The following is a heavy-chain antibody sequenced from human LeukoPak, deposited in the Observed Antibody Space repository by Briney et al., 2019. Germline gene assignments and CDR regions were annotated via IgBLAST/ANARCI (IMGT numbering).Heavy chain of an antibody. V-gene: IGHV4-34*01. CDR2: INHSGST. D-gene: IGHD6-13*01. J-gene: IGHJ6*02. CDR3: ARPNSNRIAAAGTDYYYGMDV. CDR1: GGSFSGYY. Sequence: PSETLSLICAVYGGSFSGYYWSWIRQPPGKGLEWIGEINHSGSTNYNPSLKSRVTISVDKSKNQFSLKLSSVTAADTAVYYCARPNSNRIAAAGTDYYYGMDVWGQGTTVTVSS.